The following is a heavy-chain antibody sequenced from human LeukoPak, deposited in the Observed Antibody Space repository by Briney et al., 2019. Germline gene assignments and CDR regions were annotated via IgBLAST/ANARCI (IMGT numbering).Heavy chain of an antibody. J-gene: IGHJ6*02. D-gene: IGHD6-6*01. CDR3: ATSYSRSSVYFYYGLDF. Sequence: GESLKISCQGSGYSFTTYWIAWVRQMPGKGLEWMGVVYPGDSNTRYSPSFQGQVTISADKSISTALLQWSSLKASDTAMYYCATSYSRSSVYFYYGLDFWGQGTTVTVSS. CDR1: GYSFTTYW. CDR2: VYPGDSNT. V-gene: IGHV5-51*01.